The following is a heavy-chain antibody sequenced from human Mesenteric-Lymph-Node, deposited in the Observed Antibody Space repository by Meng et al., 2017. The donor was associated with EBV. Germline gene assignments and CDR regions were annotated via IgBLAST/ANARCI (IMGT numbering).Heavy chain of an antibody. V-gene: IGHV4-34*01. J-gene: IGHJ4*02. D-gene: IGHD3-10*01. Sequence: QWQLQQWGPGLLRPSETLSLTCAVYGESFSGFYWSWVRQAPGKGLEWIGEMNNGGTSNYNPSLESRVTISVDPSKNQFSLNLRSVTAADTAVYYCARVKPSIWFGELFYYFDYWGPGILVTVSS. CDR2: MNNGGTS. CDR1: GESFSGFY. CDR3: ARVKPSIWFGELFYYFDY.